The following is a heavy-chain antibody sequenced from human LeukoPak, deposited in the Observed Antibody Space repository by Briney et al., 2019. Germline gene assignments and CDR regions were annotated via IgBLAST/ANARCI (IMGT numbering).Heavy chain of an antibody. CDR1: GGSISSYY. CDR3: ARACYDILTGYCY. J-gene: IGHJ4*02. CDR2: IYYSGST. Sequence: PSETLSLTCTVSGGSISSYYWSWIRQPPGKGLEWIGYIYYSGSTNYNPSLKSRVTISVDTSKNQFSLKLSSVTAADTAVYYCARACYDILTGYCYWGQGTLVTVSS. V-gene: IGHV4-59*01. D-gene: IGHD3-9*01.